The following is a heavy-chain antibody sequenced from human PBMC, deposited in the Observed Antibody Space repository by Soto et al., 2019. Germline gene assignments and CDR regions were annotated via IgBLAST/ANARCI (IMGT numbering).Heavy chain of an antibody. V-gene: IGHV4-38-2*01. D-gene: IGHD6-19*01. CDR1: VYSFSTGYY. Sequence: PSETLSRTCAVSVYSFSTGYYWACIRQSPGRGLEWIGSVSHSGTIYYNPSLKSRVTMSVDTSKNHISLKVLSVTAADTALYYCAKVHTSGAGCDDWGQGTLVTVSS. CDR2: VSHSGTI. J-gene: IGHJ4*02. CDR3: AKVHTSGAGCDD.